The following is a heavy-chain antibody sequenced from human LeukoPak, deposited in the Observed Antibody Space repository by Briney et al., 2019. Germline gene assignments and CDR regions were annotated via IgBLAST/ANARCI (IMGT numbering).Heavy chain of an antibody. D-gene: IGHD3-3*01. CDR2: IKPNTGGT. Sequence: ASGKVSFKSSAYTFTVYYLHWVRQAPGHGLDWMGWIKPNTGGTNYAQEFQVRVTMTRDTSISTAHMELGRLRSDDTDLYYCASRGFFGVVYTQRPFDIWGQGTMVTVSS. CDR1: AYTFTVYY. J-gene: IGHJ3*02. V-gene: IGHV1-2*02. CDR3: ASRGFFGVVYTQRPFDI.